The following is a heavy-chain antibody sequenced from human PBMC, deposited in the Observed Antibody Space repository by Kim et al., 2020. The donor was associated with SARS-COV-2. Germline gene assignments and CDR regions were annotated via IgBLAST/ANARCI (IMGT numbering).Heavy chain of an antibody. J-gene: IGHJ4*02. D-gene: IGHD6-13*01. V-gene: IGHV3-30*04. CDR3: ARDRGIAAAGTKFDY. Sequence: GGSLRLSCAASGFTFSSYAMHWVRQAPGKGLEWVAVISYDGSNKYYADSVKGRFTISRDNSKNTLYLQMNSLRAEDTAVYYCARDRGIAAAGTKFDYWGQGTLVTVSS. CDR2: ISYDGSNK. CDR1: GFTFSSYA.